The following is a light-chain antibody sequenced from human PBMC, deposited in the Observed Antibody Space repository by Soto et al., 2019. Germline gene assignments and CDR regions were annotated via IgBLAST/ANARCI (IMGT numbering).Light chain of an antibody. CDR1: SRDVTDSDS. CDR2: DFT. CDR3: VSYTNPGTYV. V-gene: IGLV2-14*03. J-gene: IGLJ1*01. Sequence: QSALTQPASVSGSPGQSVTISCAGASRDVTDSDSVSWYQHRPGEAPELKILDFTYMPSGVSDRFSGSLSADTASLTISSLQVEDEGDYYCVSYTNPGTYVFGPGTKLTVL.